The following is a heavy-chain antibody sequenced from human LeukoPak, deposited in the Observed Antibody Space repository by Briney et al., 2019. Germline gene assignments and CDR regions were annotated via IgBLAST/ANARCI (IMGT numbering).Heavy chain of an antibody. D-gene: IGHD1-26*01. J-gene: IGHJ6*03. CDR1: GASISSSSYY. Sequence: SETLSLTCTVSGASISSSSYYWAWIRQSPGKGLEWIGSVYYSGRTYQNPSLKSRVTIFIDTSKNQFSLKLSSVTAADTAVYDCARRARELIGYYHNMDVWGKGTTVTVSS. CDR3: ARRARELIGYYHNMDV. CDR2: VYYSGRT. V-gene: IGHV4-39*01.